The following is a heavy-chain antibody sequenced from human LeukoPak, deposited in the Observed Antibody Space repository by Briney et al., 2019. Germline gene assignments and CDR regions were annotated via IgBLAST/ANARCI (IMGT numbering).Heavy chain of an antibody. CDR1: GFTFDDYA. CDR2: IYYSGST. V-gene: IGHV4-59*01. Sequence: LRLSCAASGFTFDDYAMHWIRQPPGKGLEWIGYIYYSGSTNYNPSLKSRVTISVDTSKNQFSLKLSSVTAADTAVYYCARALYSSGWYEGNWFDPWGQGTLVTVSS. CDR3: ARALYSSGWYEGNWFDP. D-gene: IGHD6-19*01. J-gene: IGHJ5*02.